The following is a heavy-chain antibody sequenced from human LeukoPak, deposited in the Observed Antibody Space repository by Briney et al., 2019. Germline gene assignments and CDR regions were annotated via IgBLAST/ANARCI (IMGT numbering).Heavy chain of an antibody. V-gene: IGHV1-18*01. J-gene: IGHJ4*02. CDR2: ISTYNGNT. D-gene: IGHD6-19*01. CDR3: TRDDPHSSGWDPDY. CDR1: GYSFISYG. Sequence: AASVKVSCKASGYSFISYGINWVRQAPGQGLEWMGWISTYNGNTHYAQKLQGRVTMTTDTSTTTAYMELRSLRSDDTAVYYCTRDDPHSSGWDPDYWGQGTLVTVSS.